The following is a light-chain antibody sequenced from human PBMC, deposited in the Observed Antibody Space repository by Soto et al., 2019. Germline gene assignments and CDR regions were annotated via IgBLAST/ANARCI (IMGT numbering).Light chain of an antibody. CDR3: QSYDSALSVYVV. Sequence: QSVLTQPPSVSGAPGQRITISCTGTSSNIGANYDVHWYQQLPGTAPKLLIYGDTNRPSGVPDRFSGSKSGTSASLAITGLQAEDGADYYCQSYDSALSVYVVFGGGTQLTVL. J-gene: IGLJ2*01. CDR1: SSNIGANYD. CDR2: GDT. V-gene: IGLV1-40*01.